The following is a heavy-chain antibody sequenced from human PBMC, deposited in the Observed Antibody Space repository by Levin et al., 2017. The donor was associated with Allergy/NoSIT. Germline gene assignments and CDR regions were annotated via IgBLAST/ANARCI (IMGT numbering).Heavy chain of an antibody. CDR1: GFTFSSYS. V-gene: IGHV3-21*01. D-gene: IGHD6-13*01. Sequence: GGSLRLSCAASGFTFSSYSMNWVRQAPGKGLEWVSSISSSSSYIYYADSVKGRFTISRDNAKNSLYLQMNSLRAEDTAVYYCARDHRQEIAAAPNAWGQGTLVTVSS. J-gene: IGHJ5*02. CDR2: ISSSSSYI. CDR3: ARDHRQEIAAAPNA.